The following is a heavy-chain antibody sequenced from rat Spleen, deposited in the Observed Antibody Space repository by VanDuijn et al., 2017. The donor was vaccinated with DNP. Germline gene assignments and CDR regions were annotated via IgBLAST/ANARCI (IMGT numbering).Heavy chain of an antibody. V-gene: IGHV5-25*01. CDR2: ISTGGGST. CDR1: GFTFSDYY. CDR3: ARHRTIMPYYYPMDA. D-gene: IGHD1-12*01. Sequence: EVLLVESDGGLVQPGRSLKLSCAVSGFTFSDYYMAWVRQAPAKGLEWVASISTGGGSTYYRDSVKGRFIISRNNAKSTLYLQMDSLRSDDTATYYCARHRTIMPYYYPMDAWGQGASVTVSS. J-gene: IGHJ4*01.